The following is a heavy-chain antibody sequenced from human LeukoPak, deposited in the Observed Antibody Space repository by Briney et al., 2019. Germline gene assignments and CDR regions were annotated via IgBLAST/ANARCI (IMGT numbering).Heavy chain of an antibody. CDR1: GHTFTSYY. CDR3: ARVTRYCSGGSCSRGFDP. CDR2: INPSGGST. Sequence: ASVKVSCKASGHTFTSYYMHWVRQAPGQGLEWMGIINPSGGSTSYAQKFQGRVTMTRETSTSTVYMELSSLRSEDTAVCYCARVTRYCSGGSCSRGFDPWGQGTLVTVSS. V-gene: IGHV1-46*01. D-gene: IGHD2-15*01. J-gene: IGHJ5*02.